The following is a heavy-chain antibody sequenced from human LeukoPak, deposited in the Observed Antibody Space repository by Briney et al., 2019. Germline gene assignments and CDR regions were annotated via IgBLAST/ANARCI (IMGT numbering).Heavy chain of an antibody. CDR3: ARDAAAVAAGAFDV. Sequence: SETLSLTCTVSGGSISSSNYYWGWIRQPPGKGLEWIGNIYYSGTTYYNPSLKSRVTISVDTSKNQFSLKLNSVTAADTAVYYCARDAAAVAAGAFDVWGQGTMVTVSS. D-gene: IGHD6-19*01. V-gene: IGHV4-39*07. J-gene: IGHJ3*01. CDR2: IYYSGTT. CDR1: GGSISSSNYY.